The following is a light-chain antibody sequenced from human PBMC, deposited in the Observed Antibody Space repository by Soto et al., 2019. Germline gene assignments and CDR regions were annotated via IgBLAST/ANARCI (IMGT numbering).Light chain of an antibody. V-gene: IGLV2-14*01. Sequence: QSALTQSASVFGSPGQSITISCTGTRSDVGGYNYVSWYQQHPGKAPKLMIYEVTNRPSGVSNRFSGSKSGNTASLTISGLQAEDEADYYCSSYSSSTTLVVFGGGTKLTVL. J-gene: IGLJ2*01. CDR1: RSDVGGYNY. CDR3: SSYSSSTTLVV. CDR2: EVT.